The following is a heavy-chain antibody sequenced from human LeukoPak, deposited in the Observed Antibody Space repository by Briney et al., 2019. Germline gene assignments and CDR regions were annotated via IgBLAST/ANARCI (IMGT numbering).Heavy chain of an antibody. Sequence: SETLSLTCAVYIDSFSNYHWNWIRQTPAKGMEWIGEVNESGGTNISPSLRSRVILSVDTSKNQFSLKLSSVTAADTAVYYCARMVVDYGDYVGYYYYYMDVWGKGTTVTVSS. J-gene: IGHJ6*03. CDR2: VNESGGT. V-gene: IGHV4-34*01. CDR1: IDSFSNYH. D-gene: IGHD4-17*01. CDR3: ARMVVDYGDYVGYYYYYMDV.